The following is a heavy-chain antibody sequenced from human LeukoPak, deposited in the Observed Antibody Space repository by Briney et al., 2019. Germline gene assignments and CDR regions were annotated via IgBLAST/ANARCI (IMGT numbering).Heavy chain of an antibody. Sequence: GGSLRLSCAASGFTLSDYYMSWIRQAPGKGLEWVSYISSSGSTMYYADSVKGRFTISRDNAKNSLYLQMNSLRAEDTAVYYCARADVTIPEPPFDYWGQGTLVTVSS. J-gene: IGHJ4*02. CDR3: ARADVTIPEPPFDY. CDR2: ISSSGSTM. CDR1: GFTLSDYY. V-gene: IGHV3-11*01. D-gene: IGHD1-14*01.